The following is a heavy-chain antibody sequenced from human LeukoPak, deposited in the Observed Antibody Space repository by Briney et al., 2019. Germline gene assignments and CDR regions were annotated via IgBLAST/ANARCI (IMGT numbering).Heavy chain of an antibody. CDR1: GFTFTTYP. V-gene: IGHV3-23*01. Sequence: QTGGSLRLSCAASGFTFTTYPMTWVRRAPGRGLEWVSAIGTSGNSKYYAVSVRGRFTVSRDNFKSSLYLQMDRVRAEDTAVYYCAAGLYYYGMDMWGQGTTVTVSS. D-gene: IGHD6-13*01. CDR3: AAGLYYYGMDM. CDR2: IGTSGNSK. J-gene: IGHJ6*02.